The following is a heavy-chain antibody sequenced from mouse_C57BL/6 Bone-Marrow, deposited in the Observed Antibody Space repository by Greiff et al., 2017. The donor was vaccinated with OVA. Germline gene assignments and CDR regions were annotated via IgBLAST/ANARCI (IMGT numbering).Heavy chain of an antibody. V-gene: IGHV5-4*01. CDR3: ARDNLAWFAY. CDR2: ISDGGSYT. CDR1: GFTFSSYA. D-gene: IGHD1-3*01. Sequence: EVQLQESGGGLVKPGGSLKLSCAASGFTFSSYAMSWVRQTPEKRLEWVATISDGGSYTYYPDNVKGRFTISRDNAKNNLYLQMSHLKSEDTAMYYCARDNLAWFAYWGQGTLVTVSA. J-gene: IGHJ3*01.